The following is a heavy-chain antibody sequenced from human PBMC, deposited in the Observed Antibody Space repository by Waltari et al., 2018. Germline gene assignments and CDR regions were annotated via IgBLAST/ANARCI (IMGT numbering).Heavy chain of an antibody. V-gene: IGHV4-38-2*02. CDR1: GYSISSGYY. CDR3: ARGSKYYDFWSGDDAFDI. CDR2: IYHSGST. J-gene: IGHJ3*02. D-gene: IGHD3-3*01. Sequence: QLQLQESGPGLVKPSETLSLTCTVSGYSISSGYYWGWIRQPPGKGLEWIGSIYHSGSTYYNPSLKSRVTISVDTSKNQFSLKLSSVTAADTAVYYCARGSKYYDFWSGDDAFDIWGQGTMVTVSS.